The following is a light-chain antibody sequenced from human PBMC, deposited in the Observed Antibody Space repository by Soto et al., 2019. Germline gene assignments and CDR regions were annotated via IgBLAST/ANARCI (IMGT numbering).Light chain of an antibody. Sequence: DIQMSKSHSTLCAFVRDSATTTCLVSQEIGNDLGWYQQKPGKANNLLIYAASRLQSGVPTRFSGSGSGKEFTLTISSLQPDEFATNSCNKSNSYPRTFGEGSKV. CDR3: NKSNSYPRT. J-gene: IGKJ4*02. CDR2: AAS. V-gene: IGKV1-17*01. CDR1: QEIGND.